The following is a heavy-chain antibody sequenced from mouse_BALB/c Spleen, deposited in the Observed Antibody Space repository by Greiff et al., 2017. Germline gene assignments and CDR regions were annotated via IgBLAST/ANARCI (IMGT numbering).Heavy chain of an antibody. CDR2: ISYSGST. V-gene: IGHV3-2*02. J-gene: IGHJ4*01. Sequence: DVKLVESGPGLVKPSQSLSLTCTVTGYSITSDYAWNWIRQFPGNKLEWMGYISYSGSTSYNPSLKSRISITRDTSKNQFFLQLNSVTTEDTATYYCARITTVDYAMDYWGQGTSVTVSS. CDR1: GYSITSDYA. D-gene: IGHD1-1*01. CDR3: ARITTVDYAMDY.